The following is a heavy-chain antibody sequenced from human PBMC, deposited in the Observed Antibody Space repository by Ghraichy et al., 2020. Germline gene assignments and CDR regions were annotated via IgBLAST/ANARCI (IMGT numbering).Heavy chain of an antibody. CDR2: TYYRSKWIF. V-gene: IGHV6-1*01. CDR1: GDSVSTNSAA. CDR3: ARAASSTFSS. J-gene: IGHJ5*02. D-gene: IGHD3-10*01. Sequence: SQTLPLTCAIYGDSVSTNSAAWDWIRQSPSRGLEWLGRTYYRSKWIFDYAVSVKSRINISPDPSKNQFSLHLNSVTPEDTAVYFCARAASSTFSSWGQGTLVTVSS.